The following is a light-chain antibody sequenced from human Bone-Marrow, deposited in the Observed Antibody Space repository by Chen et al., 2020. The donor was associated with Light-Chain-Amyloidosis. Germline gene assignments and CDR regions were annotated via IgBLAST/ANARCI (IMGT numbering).Light chain of an antibody. J-gene: IGLJ3*02. Sequence: TVLTHPPSANATPGQGVTISCSVSNSNIGSKFLNRYQQFPGAAPKLLSYSNHKRPSGVPDRCSGSKSGTSASLAIIGLQSADEADYHCAVWDDSLNGWVFGGGTKVTVL. CDR2: SNH. CDR1: NSNIGSKF. V-gene: IGLV1-44*01. CDR3: AVWDDSLNGWV.